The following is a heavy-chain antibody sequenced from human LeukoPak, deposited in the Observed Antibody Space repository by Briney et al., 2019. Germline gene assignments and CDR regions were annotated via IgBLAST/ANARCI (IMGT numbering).Heavy chain of an antibody. Sequence: PSQTLSLTCTVSGGSISSGGYYWSWIRQHPGKGLEWIGYIYYSGSTYYNPSLKSRVTISVDTSKNQFSLKLSSVTAADTAVYYCASKNEGSGSIDYWGQGTLVTVSS. CDR1: GGSISSGGYY. D-gene: IGHD1-1*01. J-gene: IGHJ4*02. CDR2: IYYSGST. V-gene: IGHV4-31*03. CDR3: ASKNEGSGSIDY.